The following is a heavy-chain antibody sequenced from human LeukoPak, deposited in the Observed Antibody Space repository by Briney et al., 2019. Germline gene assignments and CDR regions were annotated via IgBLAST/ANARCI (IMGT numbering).Heavy chain of an antibody. J-gene: IGHJ4*02. D-gene: IGHD6-19*01. CDR3: AKSYSSGWIYFDY. Sequence: GGALRLSCAASGFTFSSYAMNWVRQAPGKGLEWASTFSGSGGSTHYADSVKGRFTISRDNPKNTLYLQMNSLRAEDTAVYYCAKSYSSGWIYFDYWGQGTLVTVSS. CDR1: GFTFSSYA. V-gene: IGHV3-23*01. CDR2: FSGSGGST.